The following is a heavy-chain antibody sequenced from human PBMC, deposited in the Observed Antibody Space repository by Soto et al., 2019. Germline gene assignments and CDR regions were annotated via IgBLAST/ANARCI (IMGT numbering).Heavy chain of an antibody. D-gene: IGHD4-17*01. Sequence: PSETLSLTCTVSGCSISSYYWSWIRQPPGKGLEWIGYIYYSGSTNYNPSLKSRVTISVDTSKNQFSLKLSSVTAADTAVYYCARDQISNHGDRAFDIWGQGTMVTVSS. CDR1: GCSISSYY. J-gene: IGHJ3*02. CDR2: IYYSGST. V-gene: IGHV4-59*01. CDR3: ARDQISNHGDRAFDI.